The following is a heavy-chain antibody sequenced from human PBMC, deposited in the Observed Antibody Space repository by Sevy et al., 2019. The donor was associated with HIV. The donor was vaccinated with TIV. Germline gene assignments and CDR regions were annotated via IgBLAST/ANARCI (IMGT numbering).Heavy chain of an antibody. CDR3: AREGYVYRSGTYRPPNDYGVDV. D-gene: IGHD3-10*01. V-gene: IGHV1-18*01. Sequence: ASLKVSCKASGYTFSSYGISWVRQAPGQGLEWMGWISDYNGYTNYAHKFQGRVTMGTETSTRTGYMELRSLRSDDTAVYFCAREGYVYRSGTYRPPNDYGVDVWGQGTAVTVSS. CDR1: GYTFSSYG. CDR2: ISDYNGYT. J-gene: IGHJ6*02.